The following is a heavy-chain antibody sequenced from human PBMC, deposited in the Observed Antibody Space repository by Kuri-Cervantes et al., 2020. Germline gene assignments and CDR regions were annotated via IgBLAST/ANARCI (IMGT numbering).Heavy chain of an antibody. V-gene: IGHV3-30*07. J-gene: IGHJ6*03. D-gene: IGHD2-2*01. Sequence: GESLKISCAASGFTFSSYAMHWVRQAPGKGLEWVAIISYDGRNKYYADSVKGRFTISRNNFKNTLYLQMNSLRAEDTAVYYCAKVGDGIVVIPAAPRPFYMDVWGKGTTVTVSS. CDR3: AKVGDGIVVIPAAPRPFYMDV. CDR2: ISYDGRNK. CDR1: GFTFSSYA.